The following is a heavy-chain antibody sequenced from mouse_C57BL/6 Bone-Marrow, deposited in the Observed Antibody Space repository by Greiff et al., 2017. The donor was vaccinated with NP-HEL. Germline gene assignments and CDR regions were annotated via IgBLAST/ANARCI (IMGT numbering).Heavy chain of an antibody. CDR2: IDPENGDT. J-gene: IGHJ4*01. CDR1: GFNIKDDY. V-gene: IGHV14-4*01. D-gene: IGHD1-1*01. Sequence: EVMLVESGAELVRPGASVKLSCTASGFNIKDDYMHWVKQRPEQGLEWIGWIDPENGDTEYASKFQGKATITADTSSNTAYLQLSSLTSEDTAVYYCTSTRVLYYYGDYYAMDYWGQGTSVTVSS. CDR3: TSTRVLYYYGDYYAMDY.